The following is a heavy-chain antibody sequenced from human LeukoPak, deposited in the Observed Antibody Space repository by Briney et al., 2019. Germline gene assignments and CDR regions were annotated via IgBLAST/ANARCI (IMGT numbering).Heavy chain of an antibody. CDR3: ARFGFYSGSYSGFDP. Sequence: SETLSLTCTVSGGSISSYYWSWIRQPPGKGLEWIGYIYYSGSTNYNPSLKSRVTISVDTSKNQFSLKLSSVTAPDTAVYYCARFGFYSGSYSGFDPWGQGTLVTVSS. CDR2: IYYSGST. J-gene: IGHJ5*02. CDR1: GGSISSYY. V-gene: IGHV4-59*08. D-gene: IGHD1-26*01.